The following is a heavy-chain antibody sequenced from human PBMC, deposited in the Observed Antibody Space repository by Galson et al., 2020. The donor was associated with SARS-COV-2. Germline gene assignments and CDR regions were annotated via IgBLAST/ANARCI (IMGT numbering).Heavy chain of an antibody. CDR3: NWPRGYCGGECSDS. D-gene: IGHD2-21*01. V-gene: IGHV3-15*01. J-gene: IGHJ5*01. Sequence: AGGSLRLSCAISGFPFNSAWMSWVRQAPGKGLEWVGLIKSKGGGGTTDYAAPVKGRFTISRDDSKNTVYLQMNSLKTEDTAVYYCNWPRGYCGGECSDSWGQGTLVTVSS. CDR2: IKSKGGGGTT. CDR1: GFPFNSAW.